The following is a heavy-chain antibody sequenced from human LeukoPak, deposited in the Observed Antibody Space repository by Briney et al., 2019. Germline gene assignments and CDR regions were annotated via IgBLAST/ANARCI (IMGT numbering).Heavy chain of an antibody. Sequence: PGRSLRLSCAASGFTFSSYAMHWVRQAPGKGLEWVAVISYDGSNKYYADSVEGRFTISRDNSKNTLYLQMNSLRAEDTAVYYCASGSPTELREYYFDHWGQGTLVTVSS. J-gene: IGHJ4*02. CDR3: ASGSPTELREYYFDH. D-gene: IGHD2-15*01. V-gene: IGHV3-30-3*01. CDR2: ISYDGSNK. CDR1: GFTFSSYA.